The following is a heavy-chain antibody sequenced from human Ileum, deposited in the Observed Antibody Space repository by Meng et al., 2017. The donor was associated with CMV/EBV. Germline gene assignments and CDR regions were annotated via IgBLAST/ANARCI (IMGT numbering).Heavy chain of an antibody. CDR2: VSHIGTTV. D-gene: IGHD1-26*01. V-gene: IGHV3-11*04. CDR3: ARGAAFTNYYQDFFDS. Sequence: SGFIFSTYYMTWIRQAPGKGLEWISYVSHIGTTVYYADSVQGRFTVSRDNAENSLSLQMNSLRVEDTAVYYCARGAAFTNYYQDFFDSWGQGTLVTVSS. J-gene: IGHJ4*02. CDR1: GFIFSTYY.